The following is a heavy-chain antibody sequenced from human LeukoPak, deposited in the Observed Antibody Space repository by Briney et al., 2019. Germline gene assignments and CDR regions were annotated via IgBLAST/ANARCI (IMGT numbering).Heavy chain of an antibody. CDR1: GFTLSHYY. J-gene: IGHJ4*02. CDR2: ISSSGDTI. CDR3: ARQGSESDY. Sequence: PGGSLTLSCAASGFTLSHYYMTWISPAPGKGLEWLSCISSSGDTIYYADSVKCRFTVSRDNAENSLYLQMNSLRAEDTAMYYCARQGSESDYWAQGTLVTVSS. V-gene: IGHV3-11*01.